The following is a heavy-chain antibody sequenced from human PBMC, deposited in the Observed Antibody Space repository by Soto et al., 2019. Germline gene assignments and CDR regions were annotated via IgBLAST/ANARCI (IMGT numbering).Heavy chain of an antibody. CDR1: GYSFTGYY. CDR3: AREAGTIGNYYYGMDV. Sequence: QVQLVQSGAEVKKPGASVRVSCKASGYSFTGYYVHWVRLAPGQGLEWMGWINPNSGGTNHAQKSQGRVTMTRDTSISTAYMELTRLTSNDTAVYFCAREAGTIGNYYYGMDVWGQGTTVTVS. V-gene: IGHV1-2*02. D-gene: IGHD1-7*01. J-gene: IGHJ6*02. CDR2: INPNSGGT.